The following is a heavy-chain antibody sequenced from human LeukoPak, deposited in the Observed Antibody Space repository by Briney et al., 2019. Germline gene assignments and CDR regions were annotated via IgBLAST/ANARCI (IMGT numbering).Heavy chain of an antibody. CDR1: GFTFTNFG. D-gene: IGHD1-26*01. CDR2: IGGTGIVT. J-gene: IGHJ3*01. CDR3: ARDLRVGASNDAFDV. V-gene: IGHV3-48*01. Sequence: GGSLRLSCAASGFTFTNFGINWVRQAPGKGLEWVSYIGGTGIVTYYADSVKGRFTISRDNSKNTLYLQMNSLRAEDTAVYYCARDLRVGASNDAFDVWGQGTMVIVSS.